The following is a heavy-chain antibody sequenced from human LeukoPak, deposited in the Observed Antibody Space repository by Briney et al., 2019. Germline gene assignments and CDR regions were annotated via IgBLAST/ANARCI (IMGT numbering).Heavy chain of an antibody. CDR1: GGSFSGYY. CDR3: ARGTPPNHFDY. CDR2: INHSGST. V-gene: IGHV4-34*01. J-gene: IGHJ4*02. D-gene: IGHD2-8*01. Sequence: SETLSLTCAVYGGSFSGYYWSWIRQPPGNGLEWIGEINHSGSTNYNPSLKSRVTISVDTSKNQFSLKLSSVTAADTAVCYCARGTPPNHFDYWGQGTLVTVSS.